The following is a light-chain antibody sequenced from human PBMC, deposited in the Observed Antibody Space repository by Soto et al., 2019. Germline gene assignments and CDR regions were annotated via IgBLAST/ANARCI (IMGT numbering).Light chain of an antibody. CDR1: QSVSHY. J-gene: IGKJ2*01. CDR3: QQSYSAPRT. V-gene: IGKV1-39*01. CDR2: AAS. Sequence: DIQMTQSPSSLSAFVGDRVTITCRASQSVSHYLNWYQQKPGQAPRLLIYAASSLQSWVPSRFSGSGSGTDFSITISSLLFEDFITYYCQQSYSAPRTFGQGTKLEIK.